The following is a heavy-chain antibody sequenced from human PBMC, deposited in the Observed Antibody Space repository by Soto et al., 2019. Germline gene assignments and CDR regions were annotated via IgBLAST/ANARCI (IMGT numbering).Heavy chain of an antibody. CDR1: GGSISSSSYY. CDR2: IYYSGST. CDR3: ARPNYGDNPDAFDI. J-gene: IGHJ3*02. V-gene: IGHV4-39*01. D-gene: IGHD4-17*01. Sequence: QLQLQESGPGLVKPSETLSLTCTVSGGSISSSSYYWGWIRQPPGKGLEWIGSIYYSGSTYYNPSLKSRFTISVDTSKNQFSLKLSSVTAADTAVYYCARPNYGDNPDAFDIWGQGTMVTVSS.